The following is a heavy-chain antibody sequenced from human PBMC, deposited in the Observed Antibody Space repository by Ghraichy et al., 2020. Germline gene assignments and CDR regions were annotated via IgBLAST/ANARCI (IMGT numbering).Heavy chain of an antibody. V-gene: IGHV3-53*01. D-gene: IGHD3-3*01. CDR2: IYSGGST. Sequence: GGSLRLSCAASGFTVSSNYMSWVRQAPGKGLEWVSVIYSGGSTYYADSVKGRFTISRDNSKNTLYLQMNSLRAEDTAVYYCARAPYDFWSGYPGAYYSMDVWGKGTTVTVSS. CDR3: ARAPYDFWSGYPGAYYSMDV. J-gene: IGHJ6*03. CDR1: GFTVSSNY.